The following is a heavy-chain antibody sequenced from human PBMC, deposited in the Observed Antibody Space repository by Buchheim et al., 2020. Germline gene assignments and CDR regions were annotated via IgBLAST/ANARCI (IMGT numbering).Heavy chain of an antibody. CDR2: IYYSGNT. V-gene: IGHV4-39*01. Sequence: QLQLQESGPGLVKPSETLSLTCSVSGASISSSTYYWGWIRQPPGKGLEWIASIYYSGNTYYNPSLNSRVTISVNTSKNQFSLMLSSVTAADTAVYYCARLTDYWGQGTL. CDR1: GASISSSTYY. CDR3: ARLTDY. J-gene: IGHJ4*02.